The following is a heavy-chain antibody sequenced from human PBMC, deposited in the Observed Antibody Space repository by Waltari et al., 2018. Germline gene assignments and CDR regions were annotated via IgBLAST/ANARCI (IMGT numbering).Heavy chain of an antibody. CDR2: FDPEDGET. CDR3: ATVGRWELAPEFDY. D-gene: IGHD1-26*01. Sequence: QVQLVQSGAEVKKPGASVKVSCKVSGYTLPELAMHWVRPAPGKGLEWMGGFDPEDGETIYAQKFQGRVTMTEDTSTDTAYMELSSLRSEDTAVYYCATVGRWELAPEFDYWGQGTLVTVSS. CDR1: GYTLPELA. J-gene: IGHJ4*02. V-gene: IGHV1-24*01.